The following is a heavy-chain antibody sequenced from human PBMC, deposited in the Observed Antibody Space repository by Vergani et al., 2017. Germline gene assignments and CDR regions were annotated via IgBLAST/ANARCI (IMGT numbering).Heavy chain of an antibody. CDR1: GYIFTSYW. J-gene: IGHJ3*02. Sequence: EVQLVQSGAEVKTPGESLTISCKGSGYIFTSYWIGWVRQLPGKGLEWMGIIYPGDSDTRYSPSFQGQVTISADKSISTAYLQWSSLKASDTAMYYCARRVTMVRGVISKYDAFDIWGQGTMVTVSS. CDR3: ARRVTMVRGVISKYDAFDI. CDR2: IYPGDSDT. D-gene: IGHD3-10*01. V-gene: IGHV5-51*01.